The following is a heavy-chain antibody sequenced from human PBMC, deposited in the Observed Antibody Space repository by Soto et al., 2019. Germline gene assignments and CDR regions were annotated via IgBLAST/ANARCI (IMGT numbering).Heavy chain of an antibody. D-gene: IGHD5-12*01. J-gene: IGHJ4*02. Sequence: PSETLSLTCTVSGGSIGSGGYYWSWIRQHPGKGLEWIGYIYYSGSTYYNPSLKSRVTISVDTSKNQFSLKLSSVTAADTAVYYCARVASGYGLDYWGQGTLVTVSS. CDR2: IYYSGST. V-gene: IGHV4-31*03. CDR1: GGSIGSGGYY. CDR3: ARVASGYGLDY.